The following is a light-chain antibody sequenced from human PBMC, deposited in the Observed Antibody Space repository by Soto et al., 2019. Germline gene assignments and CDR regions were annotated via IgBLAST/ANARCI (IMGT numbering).Light chain of an antibody. CDR1: SSDVGGYNY. Sequence: QSVLIQPASVSGSRGQSITISCTGASSDVGGYNYVSWYQQFPGRAPKVMIYEVTNRPSGVSNRFSGSKSGNTASLTISGLQAEDQADYYCSSSTSSNTLIFGGGTKVTVL. V-gene: IGLV2-14*01. J-gene: IGLJ2*01. CDR3: SSSTSSNTLI. CDR2: EVT.